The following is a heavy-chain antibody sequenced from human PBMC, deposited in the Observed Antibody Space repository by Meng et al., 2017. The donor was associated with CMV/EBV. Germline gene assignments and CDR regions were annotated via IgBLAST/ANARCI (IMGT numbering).Heavy chain of an antibody. Sequence: GGSLRLSCAASGFTFDDYAMNWVRQAPGKGLEWVSGISWNSGSIGYADSVKGRFTISRDNAKNSLYLQMNSLRAEDTALYYCAKSQGYCSGGSCFIYDYWGQGTLVTVSS. CDR1: GFTFDDYA. CDR2: ISWNSGSI. J-gene: IGHJ4*02. CDR3: AKSQGYCSGGSCFIYDY. V-gene: IGHV3-9*01. D-gene: IGHD2-15*01.